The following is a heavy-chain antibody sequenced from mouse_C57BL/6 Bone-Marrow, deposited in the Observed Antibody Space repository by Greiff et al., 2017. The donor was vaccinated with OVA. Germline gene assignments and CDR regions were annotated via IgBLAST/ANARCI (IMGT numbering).Heavy chain of an antibody. D-gene: IGHD3-2*02. V-gene: IGHV5-4*01. J-gene: IGHJ2*01. CDR2: ISDGGSYT. Sequence: EVKLMESGGGLVKPGGSLKLSCAASGFTFSSYAMSWVRQTPEKRLEWVATISDGGSYTYYPDNVKGRFTISRDNAKNNLYLQMSHLKSEDTAMYYCARDQGQLRLRDFDYWGQGTTLTVSS. CDR3: ARDQGQLRLRDFDY. CDR1: GFTFSSYA.